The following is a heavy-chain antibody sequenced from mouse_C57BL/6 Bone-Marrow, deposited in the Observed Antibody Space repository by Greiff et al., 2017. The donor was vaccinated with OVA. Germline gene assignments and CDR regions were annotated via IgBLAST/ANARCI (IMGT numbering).Heavy chain of an antibody. CDR3: ARESSYRYFDV. Sequence: EVKLQESGPGLVKPSQSLSLTCPVTGYSLTSGYYWNWIRQFPGKKMEWMGHKSYDGSNNYNPSLKNRISITRDTSKNQFFLKLNSVTTEDTATYYGARESSYRYFDVWGTGTTVTVSS. V-gene: IGHV3-6*01. D-gene: IGHD1-1*01. CDR2: KSYDGSN. CDR1: GYSLTSGYY. J-gene: IGHJ1*03.